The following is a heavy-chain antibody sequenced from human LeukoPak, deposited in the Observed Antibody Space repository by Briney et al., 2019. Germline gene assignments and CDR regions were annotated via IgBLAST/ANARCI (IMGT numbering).Heavy chain of an antibody. V-gene: IGHV3-73*01. Sequence: GGSLKLSCAASGFTFSGSAMHWVRQASGKGLEGVARFRSKANSYATAYAASVKGRLTISRDDSKNTAYLQMNSQKTEDTAVYYCTKIVVVPAAGNAFDIWGQGTMVTVSS. D-gene: IGHD2-2*01. CDR3: TKIVVVPAAGNAFDI. CDR2: FRSKANSYAT. CDR1: GFTFSGSA. J-gene: IGHJ3*02.